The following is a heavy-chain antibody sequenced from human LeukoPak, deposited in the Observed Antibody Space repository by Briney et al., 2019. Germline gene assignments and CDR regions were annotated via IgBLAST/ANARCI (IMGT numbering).Heavy chain of an antibody. CDR2: IYTSGST. CDR3: ARGWHGYTLYYFDY. D-gene: IGHD5-24*01. Sequence: SETLSLTCSVSDDSITMYYWSWIRQPAGKGLEWIGRIYTSGSTNYNPSLKSRVTMSVDTSKNRFSLKLSSVTAADTAVYYCARGWHGYTLYYFDYWGQGTLVTVSS. J-gene: IGHJ4*02. CDR1: DDSITMYY. V-gene: IGHV4-4*07.